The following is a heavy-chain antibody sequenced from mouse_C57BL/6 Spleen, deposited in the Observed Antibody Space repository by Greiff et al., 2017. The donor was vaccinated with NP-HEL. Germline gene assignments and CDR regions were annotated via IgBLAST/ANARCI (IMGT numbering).Heavy chain of an antibody. CDR3: ARGYDYDGGFAY. CDR2: ISDGGSYT. V-gene: IGHV5-4*01. D-gene: IGHD2-4*01. J-gene: IGHJ3*01. Sequence: EVQVVESGGGLVKPGGSLKLSCAASGFTFSSYAMSWVRQTPEKRLEWVATISDGGSYTYYPDNVKGRFTISRNNAKNNLYLQMSHLKSEDTAMYYCARGYDYDGGFAYWGQGTLVTVSA. CDR1: GFTFSSYA.